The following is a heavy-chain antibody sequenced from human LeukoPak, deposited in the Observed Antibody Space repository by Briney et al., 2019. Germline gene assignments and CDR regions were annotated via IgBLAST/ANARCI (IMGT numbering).Heavy chain of an antibody. Sequence: GGSLRLSCAASGFTFSSYSMTWVRQAPGKGPEWDSVIRGSGGATYYADSVKGRFTISRDNSKNTLYLLMNSLRAEDTAVYYCARAAMVRGVDYFDSWGQGTLVTVSS. CDR3: ARAAMVRGVDYFDS. V-gene: IGHV3-23*01. CDR1: GFTFSSYS. CDR2: IRGSGGAT. D-gene: IGHD3-10*01. J-gene: IGHJ4*02.